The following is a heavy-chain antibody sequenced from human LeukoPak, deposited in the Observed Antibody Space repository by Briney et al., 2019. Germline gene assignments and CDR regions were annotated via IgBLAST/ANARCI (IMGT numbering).Heavy chain of an antibody. Sequence: GASVKVSCKVSGHTLSEISMHWVRQAPGKGLEWMGSFDPEDGETMYAENFQGRFTMTEDTSRDTAYMELRSLRSEDTAVYFCATDKGGPGTTFHDPFDNWGQGTMVTVSS. CDR2: FDPEDGET. V-gene: IGHV1-24*01. CDR3: ATDKGGPGTTFHDPFDN. J-gene: IGHJ3*02. CDR1: GHTLSEIS. D-gene: IGHD1-7*01.